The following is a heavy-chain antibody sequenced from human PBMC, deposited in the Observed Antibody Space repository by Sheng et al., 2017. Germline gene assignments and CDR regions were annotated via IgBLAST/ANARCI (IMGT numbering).Heavy chain of an antibody. CDR1: GGSFSGYY. D-gene: IGHD3-3*01. J-gene: IGHJ4*02. CDR3: ARGYPYYDFWSGYYTASDY. CDR2: INHSGST. Sequence: QVQLQQWGAGLLKPSETLSLTCAVYGGSFSGYYWSWIRQPPGKGLEWIGEINHSGSTNYNPSLKSRVTISVDTSKNQFSLKLSSVTAADTAVYYCARGYPYYDFWSGYYTASDYWGQGTLVTVSS. V-gene: IGHV4-34*01.